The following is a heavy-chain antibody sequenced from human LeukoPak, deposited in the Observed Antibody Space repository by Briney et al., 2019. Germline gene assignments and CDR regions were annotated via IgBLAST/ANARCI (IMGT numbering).Heavy chain of an antibody. Sequence: PGGSLRLSCAASGFNFTSYDMHWVRQAPGKGLEWVSSINSGSAYIYYGDSVKGRYTISRDNSKNTLYLQMNSLRAEDTAVYYCAKRTRGYNYDPSDYWGQGTLVTVSS. J-gene: IGHJ4*02. CDR2: INSGSAYI. D-gene: IGHD5-18*01. CDR1: GFNFTSYD. V-gene: IGHV3-21*04. CDR3: AKRTRGYNYDPSDY.